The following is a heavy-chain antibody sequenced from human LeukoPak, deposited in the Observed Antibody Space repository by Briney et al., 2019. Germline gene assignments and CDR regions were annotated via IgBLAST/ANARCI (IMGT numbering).Heavy chain of an antibody. CDR1: GFTFSSYA. J-gene: IGHJ4*02. Sequence: GGSLRLSCAASGFTFSSYAMSWVRQAPGEGLEWVSTISGSGGSTYYADSVKGRFTISRDRSKNTLYLQMNSLRAEDTAVYYCAPVGYNPFDHWSQGTLVTVSS. CDR2: ISGSGGST. CDR3: APVGYNPFDH. V-gene: IGHV3-23*01. D-gene: IGHD5-24*01.